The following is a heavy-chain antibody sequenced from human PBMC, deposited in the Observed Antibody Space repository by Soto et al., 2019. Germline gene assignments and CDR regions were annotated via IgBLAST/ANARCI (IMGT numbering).Heavy chain of an antibody. CDR1: GSICTTTP. Sequence: GSLRLACPASGSICTTTPLSWVRQAPGKGLEWVSTISGRGTNTYYADSVKGRFIISRDNLKNTVNLQMNGLGVEDTAIYYCATSFRYFDNWGQGTRVTVSS. V-gene: IGHV3-23*01. J-gene: IGHJ4*02. CDR2: ISGRGTNT. CDR3: ATSFRYFDN.